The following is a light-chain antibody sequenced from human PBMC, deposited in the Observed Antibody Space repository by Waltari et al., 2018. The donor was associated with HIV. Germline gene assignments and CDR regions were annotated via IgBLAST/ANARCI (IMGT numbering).Light chain of an antibody. J-gene: IGLJ2*01. CDR1: KSDLGSYNY. Sequence: HSALAQPASVSGSPGQSVIISCTGSKSDLGSYNYVSWYQHQSGRAPKALIYEVTSRPSGISSRFSGSKSGNTAFLTISGLQIDDEGDYFCSSYTTSGIVVFGGGTKVTVL. V-gene: IGLV2-14*01. CDR2: EVT. CDR3: SSYTTSGIVV.